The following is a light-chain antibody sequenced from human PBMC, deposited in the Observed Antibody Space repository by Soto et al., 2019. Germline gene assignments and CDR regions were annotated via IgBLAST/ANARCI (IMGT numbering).Light chain of an antibody. Sequence: EIVLTQSPGTLSLSPGERATLSCRASQSVSSGYLAWYQQKPGQAPRLPIYGASTRATGIPDRFSGSGSGTDFTLPISRLEPEDFAVYYCQQHSSSTSLTFGQGTKVDI. J-gene: IGKJ1*01. CDR3: QQHSSSTSLT. CDR2: GAS. V-gene: IGKV3-20*01. CDR1: QSVSSGY.